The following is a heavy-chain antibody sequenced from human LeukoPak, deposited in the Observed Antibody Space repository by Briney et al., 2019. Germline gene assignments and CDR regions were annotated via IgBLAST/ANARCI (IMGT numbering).Heavy chain of an antibody. V-gene: IGHV4-39*07. CDR3: ARELTAAAGTWFDC. Sequence: SETLSLTCTVSGGSFSSSAYYWGWIRQPPGKGLEWIGSIYYSGSTYYNPSLKSRVSISVDTSENQFSLKLSSVTAADTAVYYCARELTAAAGTWFDCWGQGTLVTVSS. CDR1: GGSFSSSAYY. CDR2: IYYSGST. D-gene: IGHD6-13*01. J-gene: IGHJ4*02.